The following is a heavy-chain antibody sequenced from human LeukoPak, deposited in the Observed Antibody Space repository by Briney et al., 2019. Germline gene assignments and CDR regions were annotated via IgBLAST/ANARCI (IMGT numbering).Heavy chain of an antibody. J-gene: IGHJ4*02. V-gene: IGHV4-59*01. Sequence: SETLSLTCTVSGGPISSYYWSWIRQPPGKGLEWIGYIYYSGSTNYNPSLKSRVTISVDTSKNQFSLKLSSVTAADTAVYYCARDQGHGYDYWGQGTLVTVSS. CDR3: ARDQGHGYDY. CDR1: GGPISSYY. D-gene: IGHD5-18*01. CDR2: IYYSGST.